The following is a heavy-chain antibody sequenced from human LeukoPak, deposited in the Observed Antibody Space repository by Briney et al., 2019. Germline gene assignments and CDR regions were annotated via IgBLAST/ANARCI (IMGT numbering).Heavy chain of an antibody. J-gene: IGHJ4*02. CDR1: GFTFSSYA. CDR3: ARDDPSGGVVVAAILDY. CDR2: ISYDGSNK. V-gene: IGHV3-30-3*01. Sequence: GRSLRLSCAASGFTFSSYAMHWVRQAPGKGLEWVAVISYDGSNKYYADSVKGRFTISRDNSKNTLYLQMNSLRAEDTAVYYCARDDPSGGVVVAAILDYWGQGTLVTVSS. D-gene: IGHD2-15*01.